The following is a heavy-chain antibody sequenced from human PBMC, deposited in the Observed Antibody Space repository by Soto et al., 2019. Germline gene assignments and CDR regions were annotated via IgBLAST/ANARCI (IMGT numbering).Heavy chain of an antibody. D-gene: IGHD5-12*01. CDR3: AAGGGLPRYY. CDR2: SYHSGST. V-gene: IGHV4-30-2*01. Sequence: QLQLQESGSGLVKPSQTLSLTCAVSGGSISSGGYSWSWIRQPPGKGLGWIGYSYHSGSTYYNPHLKSRVTISVDRSKNQFSLKLSSVTAADTAVYYCAAGGGLPRYYWGQGTLVTVSS. J-gene: IGHJ4*02. CDR1: GGSISSGGYS.